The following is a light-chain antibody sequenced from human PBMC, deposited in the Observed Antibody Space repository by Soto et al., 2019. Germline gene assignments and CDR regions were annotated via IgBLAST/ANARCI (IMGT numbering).Light chain of an antibody. CDR3: AAWDDRLSAYV. Sequence: QSVLTQPPSASGTPGQRITISCSGGSSNIGDNPVNWYQQLPGAAPKLLIYINDQRPSGVPDRFSGSKSGTSASLAISGLRSEDEADYYCAAWDDRLSAYVFGTGTKVTVL. CDR2: IND. V-gene: IGLV1-47*02. CDR1: SSNIGDNP. J-gene: IGLJ1*01.